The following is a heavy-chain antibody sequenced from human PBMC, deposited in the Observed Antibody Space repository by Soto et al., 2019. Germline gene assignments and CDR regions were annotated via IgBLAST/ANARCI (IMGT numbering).Heavy chain of an antibody. CDR3: AKQEDQLPPGAFDI. V-gene: IGHV3-23*01. J-gene: IGHJ3*02. D-gene: IGHD2-2*01. CDR1: GFTFSSYA. CDR2: ISGSGGST. Sequence: LRLSCAASGFTFSSYAMSWVRQAPGKGLEWVSAISGSGGSTYYADSVQGRFTISRDNSKNTLYLQKNSLRAEDEAVYYCAKQEDQLPPGAFDIWGQGTMVTVSS.